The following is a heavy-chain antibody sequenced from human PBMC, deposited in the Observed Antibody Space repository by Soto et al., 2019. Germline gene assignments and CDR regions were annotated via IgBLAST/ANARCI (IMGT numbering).Heavy chain of an antibody. J-gene: IGHJ3*02. CDR1: GGTFSSYA. CDR3: ARVGRSIAARPFAFDS. CDR2: IIPIFGTA. V-gene: IGHV1-69*13. Sequence: PSVKVSCKASGGTFSSYAISWVRQAPGQGLEWMGGIIPIFGTANYAQKFQGRVTITADESTSTAYMELSSLRSEDTAVYYCARVGRSIAARPFAFDSWGQGTMVTV. D-gene: IGHD6-6*01.